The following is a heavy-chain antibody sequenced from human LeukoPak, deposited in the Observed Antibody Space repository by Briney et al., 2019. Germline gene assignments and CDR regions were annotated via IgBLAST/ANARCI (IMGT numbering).Heavy chain of an antibody. CDR3: ARVEGGRWFGEPTMGY. CDR1: GFTFSSYG. V-gene: IGHV3-30*03. J-gene: IGHJ4*02. D-gene: IGHD3-10*01. CDR2: ISYDGSNK. Sequence: GGSLRLSCAASGFTFSSYGMHWVRQAPGKGLEWVAVISYDGSNKYYADSVKGRFTISRDNSKNTLYLQMNSLRAEDTALYHCARVEGGRWFGEPTMGYWGQGTLVTVSS.